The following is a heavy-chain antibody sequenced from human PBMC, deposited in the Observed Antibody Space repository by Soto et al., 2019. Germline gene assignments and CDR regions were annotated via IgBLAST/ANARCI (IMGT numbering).Heavy chain of an antibody. CDR3: AKEIQLWSQAKVDY. Sequence: GGSLRLSCAASGFTFSSYGMHWVRQAPGKGLEWVAVISYDGSNKYYADSVKGRFTISRDNSKNTLYLQMNSLRAEDTAVYYCAKEIQLWSQAKVDYWGQGTLVTVSS. D-gene: IGHD5-18*01. CDR2: ISYDGSNK. V-gene: IGHV3-30*18. J-gene: IGHJ4*02. CDR1: GFTFSSYG.